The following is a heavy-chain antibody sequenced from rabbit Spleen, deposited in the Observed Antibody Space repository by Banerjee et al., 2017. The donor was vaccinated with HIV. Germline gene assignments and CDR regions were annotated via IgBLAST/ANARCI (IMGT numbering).Heavy chain of an antibody. V-gene: IGHV1S7*01. D-gene: IGHD4-1*01. Sequence: QLVESGGGLVQPGGSLKLPCKASGFDFNNYYMSWVRQAPGKGLEWIGYIDPVFGITNYANSVKGRFTISRDNTQNTLYLQLNSLTAADTATYFCVREVAVKFNLWGPGTLVTVS. CDR3: VREVAVKFNL. CDR2: IDPVFGIT. J-gene: IGHJ4*01. CDR1: GFDFNNYY.